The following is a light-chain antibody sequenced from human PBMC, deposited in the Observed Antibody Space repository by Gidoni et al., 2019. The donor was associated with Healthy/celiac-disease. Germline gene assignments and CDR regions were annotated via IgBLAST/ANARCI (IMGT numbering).Light chain of an antibody. CDR3: QQRSNWPPFT. V-gene: IGKV3-11*01. CDR1: QSVSSY. Sequence: IVLTQSPATLSVSPWERATLSGRASQSVSSYLAWYQPKPGQAPRLLIYDASNRATGIPARFSGSGSGTDFTLTISSLEPEDFAVYYCQQRSNWPPFTFGPGTKVDIK. J-gene: IGKJ3*01. CDR2: DAS.